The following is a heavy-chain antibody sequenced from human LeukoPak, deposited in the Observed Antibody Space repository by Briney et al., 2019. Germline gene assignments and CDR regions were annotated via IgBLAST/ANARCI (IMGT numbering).Heavy chain of an antibody. D-gene: IGHD6-13*01. V-gene: IGHV3-23*01. CDR2: ITGSGGST. CDR1: GFTFSSYG. Sequence: GGSLRLSCAASGFTFSSYGMSWVRQAPGKGLEWVSGITGSGGSTYYTDSVKGRFTISRDNSMDTLYLQMNSLRAEDTAVYYCAGRGTSIAAAFDYWGQGSLVTVSS. J-gene: IGHJ4*02. CDR3: AGRGTSIAAAFDY.